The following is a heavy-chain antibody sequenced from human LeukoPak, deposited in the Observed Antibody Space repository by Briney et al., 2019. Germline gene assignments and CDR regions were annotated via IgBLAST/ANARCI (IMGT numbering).Heavy chain of an antibody. CDR2: ISGSGGST. V-gene: IGHV3-23*01. CDR1: GFTFSSYG. Sequence: GGSLRLSCAASGFTFSSYGMSWVRQAPGKGLEWVSAISGSGGSTYYADSVKGRFTISRDNSKNTLYLQMNSLRAEDTAVYYCAKDNRKWAIIAAAGSPTDYWGQGTLVTVSS. J-gene: IGHJ4*02. CDR3: AKDNRKWAIIAAAGSPTDY. D-gene: IGHD6-13*01.